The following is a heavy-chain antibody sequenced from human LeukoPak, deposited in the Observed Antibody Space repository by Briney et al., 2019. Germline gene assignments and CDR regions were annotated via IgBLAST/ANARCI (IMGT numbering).Heavy chain of an antibody. CDR3: AKGQLQLWSSLDY. CDR2: ISGSGGSP. V-gene: IGHV3-23*01. CDR1: GFTFSSYA. Sequence: GGSLRLSCAASGFTFSSYAMTWVRQAPGKGLEWVSGISGSGGSPYYADSVKGRFTISRDNSKNTLYLQMNSLRAEDTGVYYCAKGQLQLWSSLDYWGQGTLVTVSS. D-gene: IGHD5-18*01. J-gene: IGHJ4*02.